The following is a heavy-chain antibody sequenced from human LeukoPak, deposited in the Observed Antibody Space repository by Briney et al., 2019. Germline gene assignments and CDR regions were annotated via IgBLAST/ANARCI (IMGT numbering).Heavy chain of an antibody. Sequence: SETLSLTCTVSGGSISSSSYYWSWIRQPAGKGLEWIGRIYTSGSTNYNPSLKSRVTISVDTSKNQFSLKLTSVTAADTAVYYCARTGGSYRSDWPLDFWGQGTLVTVSS. CDR2: IYTSGST. CDR1: GGSISSSSYY. CDR3: ARTGGSYRSDWPLDF. D-gene: IGHD6-19*01. J-gene: IGHJ4*02. V-gene: IGHV4-61*02.